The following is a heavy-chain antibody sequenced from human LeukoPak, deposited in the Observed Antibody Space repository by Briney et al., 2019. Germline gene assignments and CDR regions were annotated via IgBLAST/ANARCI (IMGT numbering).Heavy chain of an antibody. CDR1: GFTFSSYA. V-gene: IGHV4-34*01. J-gene: IGHJ4*02. Sequence: PGGSLRLSCAASGFTFSSYAMHWIRQPPGKGLEWIGEINHSGSTNYNPSLKSRVTISVDTSKNQFSLKLSSVTAADTAVYYCARSGQPGYFDYWGQGTLVTVSS. CDR2: INHSGST. CDR3: ARSGQPGYFDY. D-gene: IGHD2-2*01.